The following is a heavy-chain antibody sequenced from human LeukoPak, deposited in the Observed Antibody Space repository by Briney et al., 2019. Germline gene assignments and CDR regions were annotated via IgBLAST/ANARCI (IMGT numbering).Heavy chain of an antibody. V-gene: IGHV1-18*01. CDR1: GYTFTSYG. D-gene: IGHD3-3*01. CDR3: ATATPSFDTIFGVVISRPFDY. J-gene: IGHJ4*02. CDR2: ISAYNGNT. Sequence: ASVKVSCKASGYTFTSYGISWVRQAPGQGLEWMGWISAYNGNTNYAQKLQGRVTMTTDTSTSTAYMELRSLRSDDTAVYYCATATPSFDTIFGVVISRPFDYWGQGTLVTVSS.